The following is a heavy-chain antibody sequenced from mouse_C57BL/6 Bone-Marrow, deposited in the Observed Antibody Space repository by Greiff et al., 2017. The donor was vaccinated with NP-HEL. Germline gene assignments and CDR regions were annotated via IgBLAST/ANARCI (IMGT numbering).Heavy chain of an antibody. D-gene: IGHD2-4*01. J-gene: IGHJ3*01. Sequence: DVMLVESGGDLVKPGGSLKLSCAASGFTFSSYGMSWVRQTPEKRLEWVATISSGGSYTYYPDSVKGRFTISRDNAKNTLYLQMSSLKSEDTARYYCASPYDYDVAWFAYWGQGTLVTVSA. CDR3: ASPYDYDVAWFAY. CDR1: GFTFSSYG. CDR2: ISSGGSYT. V-gene: IGHV5-6*02.